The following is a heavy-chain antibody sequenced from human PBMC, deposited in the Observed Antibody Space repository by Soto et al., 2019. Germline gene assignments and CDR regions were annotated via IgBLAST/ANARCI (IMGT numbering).Heavy chain of an antibody. Sequence: QVQLQESGPGLVKPSQTLSLTCTVSGGSISSGGYYWSWIRQHPGKGLEWIGYIYYSGSTYYNPSLKSRVTISVDTSKNQFSLKLSSVTAADTAVYYCARDGYGSGKMAWGRYYYYMDVWGKGTTVTVSS. D-gene: IGHD3-10*01. CDR2: IYYSGST. V-gene: IGHV4-31*03. CDR1: GGSISSGGYY. CDR3: ARDGYGSGKMAWGRYYYYMDV. J-gene: IGHJ6*03.